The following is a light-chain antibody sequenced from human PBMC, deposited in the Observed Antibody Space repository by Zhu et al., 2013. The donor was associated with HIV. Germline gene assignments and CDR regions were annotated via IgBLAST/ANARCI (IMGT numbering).Light chain of an antibody. CDR3: QQRSNWPPLT. CDR1: QSVLYSSNNKNY. CDR2: WAS. J-gene: IGKJ4*01. V-gene: IGKV4-1*01. Sequence: DIVMTQSPDSLAVSLGERATINCKSSQSVLYSSNNKNYLAWYQQKPGQPPKLLIYWASTRESGVPDRFSGSGSGTDFTLTISSLEPEDFAVYYCQQRSNWPPLTFGGGTKVEIK.